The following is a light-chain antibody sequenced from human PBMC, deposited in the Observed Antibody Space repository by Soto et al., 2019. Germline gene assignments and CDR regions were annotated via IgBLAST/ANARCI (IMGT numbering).Light chain of an antibody. CDR2: GAS. J-gene: IGKJ1*01. Sequence: EIVMTQSPATLSVSPGERATLSCRASQSVSSNLAWYQQKPGQAPRLLMYGASTRATGIPARFSGRGSGTEFTLTISSLQSEDLAFYYRQQYNNWPSFGHGTKVEIK. CDR1: QSVSSN. V-gene: IGKV3-15*01. CDR3: QQYNNWPS.